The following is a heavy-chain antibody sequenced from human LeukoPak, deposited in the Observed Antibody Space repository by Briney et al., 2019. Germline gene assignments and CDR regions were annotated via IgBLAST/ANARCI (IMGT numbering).Heavy chain of an antibody. V-gene: IGHV3-23*01. Sequence: PGGSLRLSCAASGFTFNSYAMSWVRQATGKGLEWVSDIRGSGGSIYYADSVKGRFTISRDNSKNALYLQMTSLRAEDTAVYYCANQPRYYGSSGQLDYWGQRTLVTVSS. D-gene: IGHD3-22*01. CDR2: IRGSGGSI. J-gene: IGHJ4*02. CDR1: GFTFNSYA. CDR3: ANQPRYYGSSGQLDY.